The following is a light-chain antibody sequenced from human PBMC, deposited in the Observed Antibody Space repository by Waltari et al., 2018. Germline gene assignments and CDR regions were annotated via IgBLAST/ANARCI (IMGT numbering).Light chain of an antibody. Sequence: EIVLTQSPGTLSLSPGERATLSCRASQSVSRTLAWYQQKPGQAPKLLISGSSIRATGIPDRFTGRGSGTNFSLTISSLEPEDFAIYFCQHYVRLPATFGQGTKVEIK. CDR1: QSVSRT. CDR3: QHYVRLPAT. CDR2: GSS. J-gene: IGKJ1*01. V-gene: IGKV3-20*01.